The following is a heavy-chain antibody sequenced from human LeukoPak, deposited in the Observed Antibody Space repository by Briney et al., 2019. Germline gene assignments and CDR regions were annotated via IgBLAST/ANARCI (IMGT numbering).Heavy chain of an antibody. CDR3: ARDINRGGRFDY. CDR2: IIPIFGTA. CDR1: GGTFSSYA. Sequence: ASVKVSCKASGGTFSSYAISWVRQAPGQGLEWMGGIIPIFGTANYAQKFQGRVTITADESTSTAYMELSSLRSEDTAVYYCARDINRGGRFDYWGQGTLVTASS. D-gene: IGHD2/OR15-2a*01. V-gene: IGHV1-69*13. J-gene: IGHJ4*02.